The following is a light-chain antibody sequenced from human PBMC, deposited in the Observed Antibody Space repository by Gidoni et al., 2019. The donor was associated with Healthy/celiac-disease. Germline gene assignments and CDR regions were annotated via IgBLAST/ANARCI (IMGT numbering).Light chain of an antibody. Sequence: EIVMTQSPATLSVSPGERATLSCRASQSVSSNLACYQQKPGQAPRLLIYGASTRATGIPARFSGSGSGREFTLTSSSLQSEDIAVYYCQQYNNWPPAFGGGTKVEIK. J-gene: IGKJ4*01. V-gene: IGKV3-15*01. CDR3: QQYNNWPPA. CDR2: GAS. CDR1: QSVSSN.